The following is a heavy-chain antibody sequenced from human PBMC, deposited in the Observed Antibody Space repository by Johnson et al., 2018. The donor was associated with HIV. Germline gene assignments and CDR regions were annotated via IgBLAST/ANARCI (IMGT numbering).Heavy chain of an antibody. CDR3: RGDDFWSGPDAFDI. V-gene: IGHV3-13*01. Sequence: VQLVESGGGVVQPGRSLRLSCAASGFTFSKCDMHWVRQATGKGLEWVSAIGTAGDTYYPGSVKGRFTISRDNSKNTLYLQMNSLRAEDTAVYYCRGDDFWSGPDAFDIWGQGTVVTVSS. CDR1: GFTFSKCD. CDR2: IGTAGDT. D-gene: IGHD3-3*01. J-gene: IGHJ3*02.